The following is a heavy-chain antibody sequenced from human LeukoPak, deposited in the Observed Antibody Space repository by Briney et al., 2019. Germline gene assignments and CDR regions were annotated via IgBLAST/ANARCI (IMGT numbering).Heavy chain of an antibody. V-gene: IGHV1-46*01. CDR3: ARDGSGWYGGGY. Sequence: ASVKVSCKASGYTFTSYYMHWVRQAPGQGLEWMGIINPSGGSTNYAQKFQGRVTITADESTSTAYMELSSLRSKDTAVYYCARDGSGWYGGGYWGQGTLVTVSS. J-gene: IGHJ4*02. CDR2: INPSGGST. D-gene: IGHD6-19*01. CDR1: GYTFTSYY.